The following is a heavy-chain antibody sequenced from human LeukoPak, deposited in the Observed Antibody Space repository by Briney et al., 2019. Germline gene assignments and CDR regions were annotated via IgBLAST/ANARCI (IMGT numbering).Heavy chain of an antibody. D-gene: IGHD2-8*01. CDR1: GYTFTSYD. J-gene: IGHJ3*02. CDR3: ARGSRAHNGAFDI. V-gene: IGHV1-8*01. CDR2: MNHNSGNT. Sequence: ASVKVSCKASGYTFTSYDINWVRQATGQGLEWMGWMNHNSGNTGYAQKFQGRVTMTRNTSISTAYMELSSLRSEDTAVYYCARGSRAHNGAFDIWGQGTMVTVSS.